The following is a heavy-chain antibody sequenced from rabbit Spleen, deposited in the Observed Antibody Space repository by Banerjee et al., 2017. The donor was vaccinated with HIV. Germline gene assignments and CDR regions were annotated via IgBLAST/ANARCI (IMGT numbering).Heavy chain of an antibody. V-gene: IGHV1S40*01. D-gene: IGHD3-1*01. CDR1: GFTISSSYY. CDR2: IWTGSANT. CDR3: ARFPDNDNYYVNL. J-gene: IGHJ4*01. Sequence: QSLEESGGDLVKPGASLTLTCKASGFTISSSYYMCWVRQAPGKGLEWIACIWTGSANTYYASWAKGRFTISKTSSTTVTLQMTSRTAADTATYFCARFPDNDNYYVNLWGPGDPGHRL.